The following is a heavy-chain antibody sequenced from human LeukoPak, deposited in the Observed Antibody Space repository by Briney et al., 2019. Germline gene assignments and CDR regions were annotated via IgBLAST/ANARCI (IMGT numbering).Heavy chain of an antibody. CDR2: IKKDGSEK. J-gene: IGHJ4*02. CDR3: ARHLSGITGYTYGRGIDY. Sequence: GGSLRLSCAASGFTVSSNYMSWVRQAPGKGLEWVANIKKDGSEKYYVDSVKGRFTISRDNAKTSLYLQMNSLRAEDTAVYYCARHLSGITGYTYGRGIDYWGQGTLVTVSS. D-gene: IGHD5-18*01. V-gene: IGHV3-7*01. CDR1: GFTVSSNY.